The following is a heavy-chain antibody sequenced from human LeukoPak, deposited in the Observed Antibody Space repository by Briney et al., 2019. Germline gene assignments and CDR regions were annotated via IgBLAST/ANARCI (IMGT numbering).Heavy chain of an antibody. CDR2: INHSGST. D-gene: IGHD3-22*01. Sequence: PSATLSLTCAVYGGSFSGYYWSWIRQPPGQGLEWIGEINHSGSTNYNPSHKSRVTISVDTSKNQFSLKLSTVTAADTAVYYCARGNDSSGYYPPPPDYWGQGTLVTVSS. J-gene: IGHJ4*02. V-gene: IGHV4-34*01. CDR3: ARGNDSSGYYPPPPDY. CDR1: GGSFSGYY.